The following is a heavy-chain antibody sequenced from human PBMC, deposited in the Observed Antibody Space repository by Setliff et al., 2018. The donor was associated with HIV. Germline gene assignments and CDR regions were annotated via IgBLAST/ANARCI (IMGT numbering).Heavy chain of an antibody. J-gene: IGHJ4*02. D-gene: IGHD3-22*01. Sequence: PSETLSLTCTVSGGSISSGRYYWSWIRQPAGKGLEWIGHIYTSGSTNYNPSLKSRVTISVDPSKNQFSLKLNSVTAADTAVYYCARQEAGYYFDSSGYYFDYWGLGTLVTSPQ. CDR2: IYTSGST. CDR3: ARQEAGYYFDSSGYYFDY. V-gene: IGHV4-61*09. CDR1: GGSISSGRYY.